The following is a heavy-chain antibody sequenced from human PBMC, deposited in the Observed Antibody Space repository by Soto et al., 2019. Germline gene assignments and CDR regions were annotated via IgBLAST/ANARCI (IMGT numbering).Heavy chain of an antibody. V-gene: IGHV3-30*18. CDR2: VSYDGNNK. CDR3: AKDFCSSSSCYGFYYYFYGMDV. D-gene: IGHD2-2*01. Sequence: GGSLRLSCAASGFSFTSYGMHWVRQAPGKGLEWVAFVSYDGNNKFYADSVKGRFTISRDNSKSTLYLQMDSLRTEDSTVYYCAKDFCSSSSCYGFYYYFYGMDVWGQGTTVTVSS. J-gene: IGHJ6*02. CDR1: GFSFTSYG.